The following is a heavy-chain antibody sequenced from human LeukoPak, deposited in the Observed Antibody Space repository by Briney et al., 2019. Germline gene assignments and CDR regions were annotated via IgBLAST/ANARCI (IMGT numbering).Heavy chain of an antibody. V-gene: IGHV3-74*01. J-gene: IGHJ4*02. CDR2: INSDGSTT. D-gene: IGHD2/OR15-2a*01. CDR1: GFIFSNYW. CDR3: ASFYETN. Sequence: GGSLRLSCVASGFIFSNYWMHWVRQAPGKGLVWVSHINSDGSTTSYADSVKGRFTISRDNAKNTVYLQMNSLRVEDTAVYYRASFYETNWGQGTLVTVSS.